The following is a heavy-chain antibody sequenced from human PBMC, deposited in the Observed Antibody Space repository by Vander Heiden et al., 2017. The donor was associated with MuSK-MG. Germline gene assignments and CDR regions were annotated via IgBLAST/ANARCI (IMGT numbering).Heavy chain of an antibody. CDR1: GSPFGSYA. CDR3: AKEWRHDSGSYCDY. V-gene: IGHV3-23*01. J-gene: IGHJ4*02. CDR2: ISGSGGST. Sequence: EVQLLESGGGLVQPGGSLRLPCAASGSPFGSYAMSWVRQAPGKGLEWVSAISGSGGSTYYADSVKGRFTISRDNSKNTLYLQMNSLRAEDTAVYYCAKEWRHDSGSYCDYWGQGTLVTVSS. D-gene: IGHD3-10*01.